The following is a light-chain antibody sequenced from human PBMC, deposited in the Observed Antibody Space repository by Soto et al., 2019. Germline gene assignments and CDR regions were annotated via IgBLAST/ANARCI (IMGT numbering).Light chain of an antibody. Sequence: EIVLTQSPDTLYVSPGERATLSCRASESVSSNLAWYQQKPGRAPRLLMYGASTRATGIPARFSGSESGTEFTLTISSLQSEDFGVYYCQQYNNLPPTFGQGTKVDI. V-gene: IGKV3-15*01. CDR1: ESVSSN. CDR3: QQYNNLPPT. CDR2: GAS. J-gene: IGKJ1*01.